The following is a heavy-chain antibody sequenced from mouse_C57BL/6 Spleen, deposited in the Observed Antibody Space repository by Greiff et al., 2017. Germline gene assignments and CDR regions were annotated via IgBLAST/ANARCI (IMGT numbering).Heavy chain of an antibody. CDR1: GYTFTSYW. CDR2: IDPNSGGT. V-gene: IGHV1-72*01. Sequence: VQLQQSGAELVKPGASVKLSCKASGYTFTSYWMHWVKQRPGRGLEWIGRIDPNSGGTKYNEKFKSKATLTVDKPSSTAYMQLSSLTSADSAVYYCAIRGVITSVFSPNWDVDVLDYWGQGTTLTVSS. CDR3: AIRGVITSVFSPNWDVDVLDY. J-gene: IGHJ2*01. D-gene: IGHD1-1*01.